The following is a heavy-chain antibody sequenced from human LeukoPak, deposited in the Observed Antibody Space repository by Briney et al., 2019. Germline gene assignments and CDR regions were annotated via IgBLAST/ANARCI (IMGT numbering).Heavy chain of an antibody. CDR2: ISPMYGTS. D-gene: IGHD5-24*01. Sequence: SVKVSCKASGGTFGSYTLSWVRQAPGQGLEWMGGISPMYGTSNYAQNFQGRASISADESTNTGYMELNNLTSENTAVYYCASALGGWLQNSFFDYWGQGTLVTVSS. CDR3: ASALGGWLQNSFFDY. V-gene: IGHV1-69*13. CDR1: GGTFGSYT. J-gene: IGHJ4*02.